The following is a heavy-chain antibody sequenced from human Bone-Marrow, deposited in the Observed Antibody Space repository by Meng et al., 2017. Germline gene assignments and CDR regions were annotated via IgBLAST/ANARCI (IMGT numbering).Heavy chain of an antibody. V-gene: IGHV4-39*07. J-gene: IGHJ3*02. Sequence: SETLSLTCTVSGGSISSSSYYWGWIRQPPGKGLEWIGSIYYSGSTYYNPSLKSRVTISVDTSKNQFSLKLSSVTAADTAVYYCARDRPEGYYLGDSSGYYRDDAFDIWGQGTMVTVSS. CDR1: GGSISSSSYY. D-gene: IGHD3-22*01. CDR3: ARDRPEGYYLGDSSGYYRDDAFDI. CDR2: IYYSGST.